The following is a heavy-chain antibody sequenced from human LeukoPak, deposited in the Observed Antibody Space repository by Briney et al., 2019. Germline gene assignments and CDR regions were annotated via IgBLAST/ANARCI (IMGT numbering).Heavy chain of an antibody. CDR3: ARGAMVATLFFDY. CDR2: INPNSGGT. CDR1: RYTFTGYY. D-gene: IGHD5-12*01. J-gene: IGHJ4*02. V-gene: IGHV1-2*02. Sequence: GASVKVSCKASRYTFTGYYMHWVRQAPGQGLEWMGWINPNSGGTNYAQKFQGRVTMTRDTSISTAYMELSRLRSDDTAVYYCARGAMVATLFFDYWGQGTLVTVSS.